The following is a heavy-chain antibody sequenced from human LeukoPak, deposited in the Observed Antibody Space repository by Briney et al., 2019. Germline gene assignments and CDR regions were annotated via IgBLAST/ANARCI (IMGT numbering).Heavy chain of an antibody. CDR3: ARDGSTMVRGVNDAFDI. CDR2: INPNSGGT. V-gene: IGHV1-2*02. D-gene: IGHD3-10*01. Sequence: ASVKVSCKASGYTFTGYYMHWVRQAPGQGLEWMGWINPNSGGTNYAQKFQGRVTMTRDTSISTAYMELSRLRSDDTAVYYCARDGSTMVRGVNDAFDIWGQGTMVTVSS. J-gene: IGHJ3*02. CDR1: GYTFTGYY.